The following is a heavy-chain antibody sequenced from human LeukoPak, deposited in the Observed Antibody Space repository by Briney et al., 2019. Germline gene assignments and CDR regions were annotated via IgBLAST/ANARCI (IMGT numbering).Heavy chain of an antibody. J-gene: IGHJ4*02. D-gene: IGHD5-18*01. CDR3: AKGSSGYIYGDY. Sequence: PGGSLRLSCTASGFTFSSYAMSWVRQAPGMGLEWVSGISGGSDGTYYADSVKGRFTISRDNSKNTLYLQMNSLRAEDTAIYYCAKGSSGYIYGDYWGQGTLVTVSS. CDR1: GFTFSSYA. CDR2: ISGGSDGT. V-gene: IGHV3-23*01.